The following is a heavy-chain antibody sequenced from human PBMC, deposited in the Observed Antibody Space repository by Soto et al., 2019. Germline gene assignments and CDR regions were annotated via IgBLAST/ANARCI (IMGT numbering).Heavy chain of an antibody. J-gene: IGHJ4*02. Sequence: QVQLVQSGSELKKPGASVKVSCKTSGYNFDDYSRHWVRQAPGQGLEWVGWIAVYNNRTNYGQNFQGRISMTADLSTNTVYMELTTLRSYDTAVYYCATGKRSYVSCGEYWGQGTLVTVSS. D-gene: IGHD3-10*01. CDR2: IAVYNNRT. V-gene: IGHV1-18*01. CDR3: ATGKRSYVSCGEY. CDR1: GYNFDDYS.